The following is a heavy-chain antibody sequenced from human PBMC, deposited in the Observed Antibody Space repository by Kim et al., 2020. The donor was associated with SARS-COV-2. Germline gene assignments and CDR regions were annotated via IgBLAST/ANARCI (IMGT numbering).Heavy chain of an antibody. D-gene: IGHD3-22*01. V-gene: IGHV3-53*01. CDR2: IYSGGST. J-gene: IGHJ4*02. Sequence: GGSLRLSCAASGFTVSSNYMSWVRQAPGKGLEWVSVIYSGGSTYYADSVKGRFTISRDNSKNTLYLQMNSLRAEDTAVYYCARNYYDSSGYYGAFVWGQGTLVTVSS. CDR3: ARNYYDSSGYYGAFV. CDR1: GFTVSSNY.